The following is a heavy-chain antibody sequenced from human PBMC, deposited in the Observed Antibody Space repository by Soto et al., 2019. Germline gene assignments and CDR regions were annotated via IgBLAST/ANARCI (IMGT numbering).Heavy chain of an antibody. CDR3: ATVPAAALKEDY. CDR2: INPNGGDT. J-gene: IGHJ4*02. CDR1: GYTFTDYY. D-gene: IGHD6-13*01. Sequence: QEQLVQSGAEVKKPGASVVVSCKASGYTFTDYYFHWVRQAPGQGLEGMGWINPNGGDTNYAQKFQGRVTMTRDTSISTAYVELSSLRSDDTAVYYCATVPAAALKEDYWGQGTLVTVSS. V-gene: IGHV1-2*02.